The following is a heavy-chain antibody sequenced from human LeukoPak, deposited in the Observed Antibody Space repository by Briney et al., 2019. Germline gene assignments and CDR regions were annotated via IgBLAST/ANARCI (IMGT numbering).Heavy chain of an antibody. CDR1: GFTFSTYI. CDR3: ARCPGWYTFDL. Sequence: GGSLRLSCAASGFTFSTYIMNWVRQAPGRGLEWVSYIHGTSGTIYYADSVKGRFTISRDNAKNSLYLHMNTLRAEDTAVYYCARCPGWYTFDLWGQGTMVAVSS. D-gene: IGHD6-19*01. J-gene: IGHJ3*01. CDR2: IHGTSGTI. V-gene: IGHV3-48*04.